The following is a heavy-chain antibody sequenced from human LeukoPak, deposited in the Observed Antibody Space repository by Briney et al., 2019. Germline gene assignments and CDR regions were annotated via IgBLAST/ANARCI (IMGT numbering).Heavy chain of an antibody. CDR1: GFTFDDYG. J-gene: IGHJ4*02. CDR2: INWNGGST. Sequence: GGSLRLSCAASGFTFDDYGMSWVRQAPGKGLEWVSGINWNGGSTYYADSVKGRFTISRDNSKNTLYLQMNSLRAEDTAVYYCAKVRGGRDSSGYLWNYFDYWGQGTLVTVSS. D-gene: IGHD3-22*01. CDR3: AKVRGGRDSSGYLWNYFDY. V-gene: IGHV3-20*04.